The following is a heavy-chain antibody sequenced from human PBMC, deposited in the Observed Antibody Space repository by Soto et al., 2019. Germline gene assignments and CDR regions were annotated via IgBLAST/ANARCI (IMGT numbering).Heavy chain of an antibody. J-gene: IGHJ6*02. CDR2: ISPNSEKT. CDR3: AREGLVLVTTTVKSDYYYYAMDV. Sequence: ASVKVSCKASGYTFSNFGISWVRQAPGEGLEWMGWISPNSEKTKIAQRFQGRVTMTTDISTSTSYLELRGLTSDDTAVYYCAREGLVLVTTTVKSDYYYYAMDVWGQGTTVTVSS. D-gene: IGHD2-2*01. CDR1: GYTFSNFG. V-gene: IGHV1-18*01.